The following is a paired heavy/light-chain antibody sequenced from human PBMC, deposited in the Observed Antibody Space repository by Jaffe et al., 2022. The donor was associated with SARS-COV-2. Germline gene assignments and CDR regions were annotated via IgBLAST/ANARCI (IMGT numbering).Heavy chain of an antibody. CDR2: IYTSGST. CDR3: ARLRTYHEDDGSLTYYFDY. V-gene: IGHV4-61*02. D-gene: IGHD2-2*01. J-gene: IGHJ4*02. CDR1: VGSIGSGGGSIDYY. Sequence: QVQLQESGPGLVKPSQTLSLTCSVSVGSIGSGGGSIDYYWSWIRQPAGKGLEWIGRIYTSGSTNYNPSLKSRVTISIDTSKNQFSLEVSSVTAADTAVYYCARLRTYHEDDGSLTYYFDYWGQGTPVTVSS.
Light chain of an antibody. CDR2: GRN. CDR1: SLRNYY. CDR3: NSRDSSGNRQL. V-gene: IGLV3-19*01. Sequence: SSELTQDPTVSVALGQTVRITCQGDSLRNYYATWYRQKPGQAPVLVIYGRNKRPSGIPDRLSGSKLGNTASLTITGAQAEDEADYYCNSRDSSGNRQLFGGGTKLTVL. J-gene: IGLJ3*02.